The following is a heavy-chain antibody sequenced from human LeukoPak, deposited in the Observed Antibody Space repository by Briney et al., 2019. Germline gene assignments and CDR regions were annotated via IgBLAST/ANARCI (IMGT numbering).Heavy chain of an antibody. CDR2: ISSSGSTT. J-gene: IGHJ6*02. CDR3: ARVSRYCSGGSCYEPNYYYYYGMDV. Sequence: GGSLRLSCAASGFTFSDYYMSWIRQAPGKGLEWVSYISSSGSTTYYADSVKGRFTISRDNAKNSLYLQMNSLRAEDTAVYYCARVSRYCSGGSCYEPNYYYYYGMDVWGRGTTVTVSS. D-gene: IGHD2-15*01. V-gene: IGHV3-11*01. CDR1: GFTFSDYY.